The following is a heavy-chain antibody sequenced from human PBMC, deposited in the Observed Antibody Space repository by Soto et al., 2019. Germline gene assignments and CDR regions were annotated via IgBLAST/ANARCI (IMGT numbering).Heavy chain of an antibody. CDR3: ARRDLGYCSSTSCPEYFQH. Sequence: ASVKVSCKASGCTFSSYAISWVRQAPGQGLEWMGWINPNSGGTNYAQKFQGWVTMTRDTSISTAYMELSRLRSDDTAVYYCARRDLGYCSSTSCPEYFQHWGQGTLVTVSS. J-gene: IGHJ1*01. D-gene: IGHD2-2*01. V-gene: IGHV1-2*04. CDR2: INPNSGGT. CDR1: GCTFSSYA.